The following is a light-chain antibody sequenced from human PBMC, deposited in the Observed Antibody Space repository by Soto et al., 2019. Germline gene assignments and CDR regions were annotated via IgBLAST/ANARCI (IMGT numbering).Light chain of an antibody. Sequence: DIQMTQSPSTLSASVGDRVTITCRASQSISSWLAWYQQKPGKAPKLLIYKESSLESGVPSRFSGSGSGTEFTLTISSLQPDDFATYYCQQYNSYSPYTFGQRTKLQIK. CDR1: QSISSW. CDR3: QQYNSYSPYT. J-gene: IGKJ2*01. V-gene: IGKV1-5*03. CDR2: KES.